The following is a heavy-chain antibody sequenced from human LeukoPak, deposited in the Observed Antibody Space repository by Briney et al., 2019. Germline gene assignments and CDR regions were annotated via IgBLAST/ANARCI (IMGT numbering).Heavy chain of an antibody. CDR2: ISSSSLYI. J-gene: IGHJ3*02. CDR3: AKAYCSGGSCYSVDNAFDI. V-gene: IGHV3-21*04. Sequence: PGGSLSLFCAASGFTFGSYAMHWVRQAPGKGLEWVSCISSSSLYIYYADSVKGRFTISRDNAKNSLYLQMNSLRAEDTAVYYCAKAYCSGGSCYSVDNAFDIWGQGTMVTVSS. CDR1: GFTFGSYA. D-gene: IGHD2-15*01.